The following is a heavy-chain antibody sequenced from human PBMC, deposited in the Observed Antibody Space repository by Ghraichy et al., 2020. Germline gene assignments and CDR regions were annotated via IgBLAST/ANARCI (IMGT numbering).Heavy chain of an antibody. D-gene: IGHD6-13*01. J-gene: IGHJ4*02. CDR1: GGTFSSYA. V-gene: IGHV1-69*13. Sequence: SVKVPCKASGGTFSSYAISWVRQAPGQGLEWMGGIIPIFGTANYAQKFQGRVTITADESTSTAYMELSSLRSEDTAVYYCAILGDGGIAADYWGQGTLVTVSS. CDR3: AILGDGGIAADY. CDR2: IIPIFGTA.